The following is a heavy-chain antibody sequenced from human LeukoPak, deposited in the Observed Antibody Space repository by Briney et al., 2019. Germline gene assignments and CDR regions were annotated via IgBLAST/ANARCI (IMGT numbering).Heavy chain of an antibody. CDR2: IYYSGST. Sequence: SETLSLTCTVSGGSISSGDYYWSWIRQPPGKDLEWIGYIYYSGSTYYNPSLKNRVTISVDTSKNQFSLKLGSVTAADTAVYYCARDGTTAIFDYWGQGTLVTVSS. J-gene: IGHJ4*02. CDR1: GGSISSGDYY. D-gene: IGHD2/OR15-2a*01. V-gene: IGHV4-30-4*01. CDR3: ARDGTTAIFDY.